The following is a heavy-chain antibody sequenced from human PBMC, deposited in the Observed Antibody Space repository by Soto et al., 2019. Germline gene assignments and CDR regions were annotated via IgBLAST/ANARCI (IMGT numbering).Heavy chain of an antibody. V-gene: IGHV4-39*01. J-gene: IGHJ4*02. D-gene: IGHD2-8*01. Sequence: SETLSLTCSVSDDSINSDKYSWGWIRQPPGKGLEWIGSIYYRGNAYYNPSLQTRVTISLDKSKSQFSLKLNSVTAADSAVYFCARLEGMATISYYFDFWGPGALVNVSS. CDR1: DDSINSDKYS. CDR3: ARLEGMATISYYFDF. CDR2: IYYRGNA.